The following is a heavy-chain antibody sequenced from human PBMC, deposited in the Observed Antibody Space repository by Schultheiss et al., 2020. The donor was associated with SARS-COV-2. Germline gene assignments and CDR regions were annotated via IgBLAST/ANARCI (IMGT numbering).Heavy chain of an antibody. D-gene: IGHD3-9*01. CDR3: ARGPYFDWLLID. J-gene: IGHJ4*02. CDR1: GGSISSHY. CDR2: IYYSGST. V-gene: IGHV4-59*11. Sequence: SETLSLTCTVSGGSISSHYWSWIRQPPGKGLEWIGYIYYSGSTNYNPSLKSRVTISVDTSKNQFSLKLSSVTAADTAVYYCARGPYFDWLLIDWGQGTLVTVSS.